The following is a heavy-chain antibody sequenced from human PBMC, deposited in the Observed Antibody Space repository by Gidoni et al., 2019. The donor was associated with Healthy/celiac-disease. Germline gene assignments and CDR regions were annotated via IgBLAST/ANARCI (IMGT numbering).Heavy chain of an antibody. J-gene: IGHJ5*02. Sequence: QVQLQESGPGLVKPSQTLSLTCTVSGGSISSGDYHWSWIRQPPGKGLEWIGYIYYSGSTYYKPSLKSRVTISVDTSKNQFSLKLSSVTAADTAVYYCARGDPNWFDPWGQGTLVTVSS. V-gene: IGHV4-30-4*01. CDR3: ARGDPNWFDP. CDR2: IYYSGST. CDR1: GGSISSGDYH.